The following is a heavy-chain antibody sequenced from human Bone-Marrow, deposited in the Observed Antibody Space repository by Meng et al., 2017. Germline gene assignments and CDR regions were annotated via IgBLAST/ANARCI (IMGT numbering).Heavy chain of an antibody. CDR2: IYYSGST. V-gene: IGHV4-39*01. Sequence: QLQLQESGPGLGKPSETLSLTCTVSGGSISRSSYSWGWIRQPPGKGLEWIGSIYYSGSTYYNPSLKSRVTISVDTSKNQFSLKLSSVTAADTAVYYCARQGFLEWLLYRGNWFDPWGQGTLVTVSS. CDR3: ARQGFLEWLLYRGNWFDP. CDR1: GGSISRSSYS. D-gene: IGHD3-3*01. J-gene: IGHJ5*02.